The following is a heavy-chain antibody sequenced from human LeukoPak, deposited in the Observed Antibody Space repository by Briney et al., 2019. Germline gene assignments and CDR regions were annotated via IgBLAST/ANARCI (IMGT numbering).Heavy chain of an antibody. CDR1: GFTFSSYS. V-gene: IGHV3-21*01. Sequence: GGSLRLSCAASGFTFSSYSMNWVRQAPGKGLEWVSSISSSSSYIYYADSVKGRFTISRDNAKNSLYLQMNSLRVEDTAVYYCAREHSSGWFRSHWFDPWGQGTLVTVSS. CDR3: AREHSSGWFRSHWFDP. J-gene: IGHJ5*02. CDR2: ISSSSSYI. D-gene: IGHD6-19*01.